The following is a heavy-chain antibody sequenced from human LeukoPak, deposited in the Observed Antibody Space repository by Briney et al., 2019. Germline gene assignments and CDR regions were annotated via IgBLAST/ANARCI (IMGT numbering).Heavy chain of an antibody. CDR2: ISSSSSTI. CDR1: GFTFSSYS. D-gene: IGHD2-8*01. J-gene: IGHJ4*02. V-gene: IGHV3-48*01. Sequence: PGGSLRLSCAASGFTFSSYSMNWIRQAPGKGLDWVSYISSSSSTIYYADSVKGRFTISRDNAKNSLYPQMNSLRAEDTAVYYCARAPMGSVDYWGQGTLVTVSS. CDR3: ARAPMGSVDY.